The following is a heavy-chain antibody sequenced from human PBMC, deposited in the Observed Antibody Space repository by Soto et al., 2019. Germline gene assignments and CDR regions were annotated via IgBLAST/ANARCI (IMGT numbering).Heavy chain of an antibody. Sequence: QVQLVESGGGVVQPGRSLRLSCAASGFTFSSYAMHWVRQAPGKGLEWVAVISYDGSNKYYADSVKGRFTISRDNSKNKLYLQMNSLRAEDTAVYYCARGRVGRAYGDTTYYFDYWGQGTLVTVSS. V-gene: IGHV3-30-3*01. CDR2: ISYDGSNK. D-gene: IGHD4-17*01. J-gene: IGHJ4*02. CDR1: GFTFSSYA. CDR3: ARGRVGRAYGDTTYYFDY.